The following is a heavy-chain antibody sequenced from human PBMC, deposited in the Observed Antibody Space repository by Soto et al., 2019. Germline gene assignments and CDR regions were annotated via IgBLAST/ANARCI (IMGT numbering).Heavy chain of an antibody. CDR3: ARSSSSGDV. J-gene: IGHJ6*02. D-gene: IGHD2-2*01. CDR2: IGTSGGSI. CDR1: GFTFSAYV. V-gene: IGHV3-21*06. Sequence: GGSLRLSCDASGFTFSAYVMNWVRQAPGKGLEWVSSIGTSGGSIFYADSVRGRFTISRDNAQNTLHLQMNSLRVEDTAVYYCARSSSSGDVWGQGTTVTVSS.